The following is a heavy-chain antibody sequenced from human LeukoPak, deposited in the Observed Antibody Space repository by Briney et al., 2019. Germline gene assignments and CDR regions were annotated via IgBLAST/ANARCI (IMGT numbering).Heavy chain of an antibody. D-gene: IGHD5-18*01. CDR2: IYSGGST. Sequence: GGSLRLSCAASGFTVSSNYMSWVRQAPGKGLEWVSVIYSGGSTYYADSVKGRFTISRDNSKNTQYVQMNSLRAEDTAVYYCARDGYSYGVFDYWGQGTLVTVSS. CDR1: GFTVSSNY. CDR3: ARDGYSYGVFDY. J-gene: IGHJ4*02. V-gene: IGHV3-66*01.